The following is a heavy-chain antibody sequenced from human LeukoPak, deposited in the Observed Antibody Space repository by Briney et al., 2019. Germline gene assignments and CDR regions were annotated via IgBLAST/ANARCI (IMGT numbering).Heavy chain of an antibody. CDR3: ARFIGYSIDP. Sequence: SQTLSLTCTVSGVSISSGEYYWSWIRQPPGKGLEWIGYIYYSGSTYYNPSLKSRVTISVDTSKNQFSLKLSSVTAADTAVYYCARFIGYSIDPWGQGTLVTVSS. CDR1: GVSISSGEYY. V-gene: IGHV4-30-4*01. D-gene: IGHD2-15*01. CDR2: IYYSGST. J-gene: IGHJ5*02.